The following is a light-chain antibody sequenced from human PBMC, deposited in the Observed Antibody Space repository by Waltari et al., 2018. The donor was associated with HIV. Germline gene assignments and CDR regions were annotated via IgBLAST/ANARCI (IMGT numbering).Light chain of an antibody. V-gene: IGLV1-44*01. CDR3: AAWDDTLNGL. Sequence: QSVLTQPPSASGTPGQNVTIPCSGNTSNIGTNIVNWYQQFPGAAPKLLIYSNNQRPSGVPARFSGSKSGTSASLAISWLQSEDEAYYFCAAWDDTLNGLFGGGTKLTVL. CDR2: SNN. CDR1: TSNIGTNI. J-gene: IGLJ2*01.